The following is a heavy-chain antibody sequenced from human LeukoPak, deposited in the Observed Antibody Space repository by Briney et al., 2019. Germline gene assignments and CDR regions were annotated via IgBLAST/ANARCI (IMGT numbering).Heavy chain of an antibody. CDR1: GASVTSTGYC. V-gene: IGHV4-39*06. Sequence: SETLSLTCTVSGASVTSTGYCWAWLRQAPGQGLEWIGSIYDNGNTYYNPALGSRVTLSLETSNNQIALKLNSLPAAASAVYFCAREEYAFNSYMDFWGKRTTVSVS. CDR2: IYDNGNT. CDR3: AREEYAFNSYMDF. D-gene: IGHD2-2*01. J-gene: IGHJ6*03.